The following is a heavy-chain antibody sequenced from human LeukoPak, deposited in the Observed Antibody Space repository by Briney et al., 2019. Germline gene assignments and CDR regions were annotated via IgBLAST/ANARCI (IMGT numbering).Heavy chain of an antibody. Sequence: PGGSLRLSCEASGFTFATYPMSWVRQAPGKGLEWVSTFSGSGGRTLCADSVKGRFTISRDNSKNTLSLQMNSLRAEDTAVYYCAKVTSSYNYFDYWGQGSLVTVSS. J-gene: IGHJ4*02. D-gene: IGHD2-2*01. CDR3: AKVTSSYNYFDY. CDR2: FSGSGGRT. V-gene: IGHV3-23*01. CDR1: GFTFATYP.